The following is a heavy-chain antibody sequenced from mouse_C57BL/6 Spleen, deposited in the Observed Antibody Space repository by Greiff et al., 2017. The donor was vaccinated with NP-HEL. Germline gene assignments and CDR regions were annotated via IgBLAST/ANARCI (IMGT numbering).Heavy chain of an antibody. CDR3: ARSTTVVAREYDFDY. J-gene: IGHJ2*01. Sequence: VQLQQSGAELARPGASVKLSCKASGYTFTSYGISWVKQRTGQGLEWIGEIYPRSGNTYYNEKFKGKATLTADKSSSTAYMELRSLTSEDSAVYFCARSTTVVAREYDFDYWGQGTTLTVAS. CDR2: IYPRSGNT. CDR1: GYTFTSYG. D-gene: IGHD1-1*01. V-gene: IGHV1-81*01.